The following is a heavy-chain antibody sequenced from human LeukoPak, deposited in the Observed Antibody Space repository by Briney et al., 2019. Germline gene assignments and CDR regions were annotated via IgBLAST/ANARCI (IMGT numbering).Heavy chain of an antibody. D-gene: IGHD2-15*01. CDR1: GYSISSGYY. CDR3: ARQLIVVVAATFYFYLNWFDP. Sequence: SETLSLTCTVSGYSISSGYYWGWIRQPPGKGLEWIGSIYYSGSTYYNPSLKSRVTISVDTSKNQFSLKLSSVTAADTAVYYCARQLIVVVAATFYFYLNWFDPWGQGTLVTVSS. V-gene: IGHV4-38-2*02. CDR2: IYYSGST. J-gene: IGHJ5*02.